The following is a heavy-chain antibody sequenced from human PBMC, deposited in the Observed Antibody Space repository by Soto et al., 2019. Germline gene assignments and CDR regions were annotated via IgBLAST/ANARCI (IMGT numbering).Heavy chain of an antibody. CDR2: ISAYNGNT. D-gene: IGHD3-10*01. V-gene: IGHV1-18*01. Sequence: QVQLVXSGAXXXXPGASVKVSCKASGYTFTSYGISWVRQAPGQGLEWMGWISAYNGNTNYAQKLQGRVTMTTDTSTSTAYRELGSLRSDDTAVYYCARDHEWFGELTWFDPWGQGTLVPVSS. J-gene: IGHJ5*02. CDR1: GYTFTSYG. CDR3: ARDHEWFGELTWFDP.